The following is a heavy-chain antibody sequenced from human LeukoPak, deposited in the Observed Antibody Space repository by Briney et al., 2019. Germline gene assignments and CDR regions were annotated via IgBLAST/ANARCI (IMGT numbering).Heavy chain of an antibody. CDR1: GFTFSSYC. CDR3: ARGVGGTDIDY. D-gene: IGHD1-26*01. CDR2: IKKDGSEK. V-gene: IGHV3-7*01. Sequence: GGSLRLSCPASGFTFSSYCMSCVRQPAGKWLEWVANIKKDGSEKYYVDSVKGRFTISRDNAKNSLYLQMNSLRAEDTAVYYCARGVGGTDIDYWGQGTLVTVSS. J-gene: IGHJ4*02.